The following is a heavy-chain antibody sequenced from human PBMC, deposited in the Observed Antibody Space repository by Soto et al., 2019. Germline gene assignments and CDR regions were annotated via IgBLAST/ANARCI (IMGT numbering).Heavy chain of an antibody. CDR1: GFTFSSYG. D-gene: IGHD2-15*01. Sequence: QVQLVESGGGVVQPGRSLRLSCAASGFTFSSYGIHWVRQAPGKGLEWVAVISYDGSEKYYADSVKGRFTISRDNSKNTLFLQMSSLRRDDAAVYYCARDLSGCSGGTCYSTYHYGMDVWGQWTTVTVSS. J-gene: IGHJ6*02. V-gene: IGHV3-30*04. CDR3: ARDLSGCSGGTCYSTYHYGMDV. CDR2: ISYDGSEK.